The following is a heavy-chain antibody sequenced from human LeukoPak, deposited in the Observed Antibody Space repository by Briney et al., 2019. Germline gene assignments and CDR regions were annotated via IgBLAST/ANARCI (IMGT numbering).Heavy chain of an antibody. J-gene: IGHJ4*02. Sequence: SETLSLTCTVSGGSISSYYWSWIRQSPGKGLEWIGYISFSGITNYNPSLKGRVTMSVDTSKNQLSLNLNSVTAADTAIYYCTRNVENWGQGTLVTVSS. CDR3: TRNVEN. D-gene: IGHD1-1*01. CDR2: ISFSGIT. V-gene: IGHV4-59*08. CDR1: GGSISSYY.